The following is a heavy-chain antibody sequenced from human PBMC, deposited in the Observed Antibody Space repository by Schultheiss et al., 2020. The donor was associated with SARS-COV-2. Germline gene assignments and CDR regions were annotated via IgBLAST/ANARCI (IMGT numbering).Heavy chain of an antibody. D-gene: IGHD3-22*01. Sequence: SETLSLTCAVYGGSFSGYYWSWICQPPGKGLEWIGEINHSGSSNYNPSLKSRVTISVDTSKNQFSLKLSSVTAADTAVYYCARSEVVVMPRGYYYYGMDVWGQGTTVTVSS. CDR1: GGSFSGYY. CDR2: INHSGSS. V-gene: IGHV4-34*01. CDR3: ARSEVVVMPRGYYYYGMDV. J-gene: IGHJ6*02.